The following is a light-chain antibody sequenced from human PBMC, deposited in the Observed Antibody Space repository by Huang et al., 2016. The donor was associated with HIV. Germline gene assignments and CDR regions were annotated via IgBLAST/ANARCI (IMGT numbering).Light chain of an antibody. CDR2: DAS. CDR3: QQRSNWPPRLT. Sequence: EIVLTQSPATLSLSPGERATLSCRASQSVSSYLAWYQQKPGQAPRLLIYDASNRATCIPAMFSGSGSGTDFTLTISSREPEDVAVYYCQQRSNWPPRLTFGGGTKVEIK. V-gene: IGKV3-11*01. CDR1: QSVSSY. J-gene: IGKJ4*01.